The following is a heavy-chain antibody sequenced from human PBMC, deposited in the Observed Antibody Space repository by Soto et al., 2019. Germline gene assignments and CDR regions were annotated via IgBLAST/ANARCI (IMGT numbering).Heavy chain of an antibody. CDR3: ARVRYSSSSEGWFDP. V-gene: IGHV4-38-2*01. Sequence: SETLSLTCAVSGYSISSGYYGGWIRQPPGKGLEWIGSIYHSGSTYYNPSLKSRVTISVDTSKNQFSLKLSSVTAADTAVYYCARVRYSSSSEGWFDPWGQGTLVTVSS. D-gene: IGHD6-6*01. CDR1: GYSISSGYY. J-gene: IGHJ5*02. CDR2: IYHSGST.